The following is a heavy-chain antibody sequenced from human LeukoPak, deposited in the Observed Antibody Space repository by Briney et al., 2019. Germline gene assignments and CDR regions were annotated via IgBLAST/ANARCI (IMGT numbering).Heavy chain of an antibody. Sequence: PGGSLRLSCAASGFTVSSNYMSWVRQAPGKGLEWVSVIYSGGSTYYADSVKGRFTISRHNSKNTLYLQMNSLRAEDTAVYYCAGGTMVRGVIRPGASFDYWGQGTLVTVSS. V-gene: IGHV3-53*04. J-gene: IGHJ4*02. CDR3: AGGTMVRGVIRPGASFDY. D-gene: IGHD3-10*01. CDR2: IYSGGST. CDR1: GFTVSSNY.